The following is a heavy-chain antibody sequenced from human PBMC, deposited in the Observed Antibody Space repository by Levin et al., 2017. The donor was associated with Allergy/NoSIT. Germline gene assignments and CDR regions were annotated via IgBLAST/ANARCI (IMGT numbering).Heavy chain of an antibody. V-gene: IGHV3-21*01. CDR2: IGSRSDYT. D-gene: IGHD5-24*01. CDR3: VRDEMGTFAFDV. CDR1: GFTFNTFS. Sequence: GGSLRLSCAVSGFTFNTFSMSWVRQAPGKGLEWVSSIGSRSDYTYYADSLKGRFIISRDNAKNSLFLQMNNLRVDDTATYFCVRDEMGTFAFDVWGHGTMVTVSS. J-gene: IGHJ3*01.